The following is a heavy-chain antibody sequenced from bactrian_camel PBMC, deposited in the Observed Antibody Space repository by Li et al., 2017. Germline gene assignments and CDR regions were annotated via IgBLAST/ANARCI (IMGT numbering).Heavy chain of an antibody. CDR1: GNTYC. CDR2: IDRNGNT. D-gene: IGHD3*01. J-gene: IGHJ4*01. Sequence: HVQLVESGGGSVQSGQSLRLSCAASGNTYCMGWFRQAPGKERENVARIDRNGNTDYPDSVKGRFAISKDNAENTLYLQMNRLKPEDTAMYYCAADRNGGFCYDSYLAKFGTWGQGTQVTV. CDR3: AADRNGGFCYDSYLAKFGT. V-gene: IGHV3S53*01.